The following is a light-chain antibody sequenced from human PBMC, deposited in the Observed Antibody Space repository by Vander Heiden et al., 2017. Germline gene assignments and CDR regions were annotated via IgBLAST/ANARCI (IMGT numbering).Light chain of an antibody. CDR2: AAS. Sequence: DIQMTQSPSSLSASVGDRVTITCRASQTISSYLNWFQQKPGEAPSLLIYAASSLQSGVPSRFSGSGSGTDFTLTITKLQPEDFATYYCQQGHSFPFTFGHGTKVDIK. J-gene: IGKJ3*01. V-gene: IGKV1-39*01. CDR3: QQGHSFPFT. CDR1: QTISSY.